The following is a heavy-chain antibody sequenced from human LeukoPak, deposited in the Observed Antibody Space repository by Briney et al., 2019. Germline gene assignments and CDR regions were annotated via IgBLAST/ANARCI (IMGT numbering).Heavy chain of an antibody. CDR2: ISYDGSNK. D-gene: IGHD2-2*01. Sequence: GGSLRLSCAASGFTFSSYAMHWVRQAPGKGLEWVAVISYDGSNKYYADSVKGRFTISRDNSKNTLYLQMNSLRVEDTAVYYCARDSTFDYWGQGTLVTVSS. CDR3: ARDSTFDY. CDR1: GFTFSSYA. J-gene: IGHJ4*02. V-gene: IGHV3-30-3*01.